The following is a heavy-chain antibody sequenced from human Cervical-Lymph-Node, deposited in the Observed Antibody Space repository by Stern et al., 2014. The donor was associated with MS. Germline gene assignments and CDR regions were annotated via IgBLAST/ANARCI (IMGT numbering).Heavy chain of an antibody. CDR3: ARHTVATATGHHGLDV. J-gene: IGHJ6*02. D-gene: IGHD4-23*01. Sequence: VQLVQSGAEVKKPGASLKISCKGSGYSFANYWIGWVRQMPGKGLEWMGIIYPGASDPRYSQPFQGQVTISADKSPNTAYLQWSSLKASDTAMYYCARHTVATATGHHGLDVWGQGTTVTVSS. CDR2: IYPGASDP. CDR1: GYSFANYW. V-gene: IGHV5-51*01.